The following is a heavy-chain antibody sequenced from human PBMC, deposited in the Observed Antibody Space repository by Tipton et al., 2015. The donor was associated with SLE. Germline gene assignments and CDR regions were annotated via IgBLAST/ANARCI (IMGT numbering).Heavy chain of an antibody. V-gene: IGHV3-7*01. D-gene: IGHD6-6*01. CDR2: IKQDGSEK. CDR1: GFTFSSYW. Sequence: SLRLSCAASGFTFSSYWMSWVRQAPGKGLEWVANIKQDGSEKYYVDSVKGRLTISRDNAKNSLYLQMNSLRAEDTAVYYCARPPGIAARDPFDYWGQGTLVTVSS. CDR3: ARPPGIAARDPFDY. J-gene: IGHJ4*02.